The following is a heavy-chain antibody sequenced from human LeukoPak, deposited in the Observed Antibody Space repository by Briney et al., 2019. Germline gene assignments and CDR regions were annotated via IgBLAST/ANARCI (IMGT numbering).Heavy chain of an antibody. CDR3: ATYSSLNRREFQY. CDR2: IKTDGSEK. D-gene: IGHD3-22*01. Sequence: GGSLRLSCAASGFTVSSNYMSWVRQAPGKGLQWVANIKTDGSEKYYVDSVKGRFTISRDNAKNSLYLQMNSLRAEDTAVYYCATYSSLNRREFQYWGQGTLLTVSS. CDR1: GFTVSSNY. V-gene: IGHV3-7*01. J-gene: IGHJ1*01.